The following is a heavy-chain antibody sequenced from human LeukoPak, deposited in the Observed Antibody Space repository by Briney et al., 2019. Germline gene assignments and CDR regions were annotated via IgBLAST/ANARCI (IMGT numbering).Heavy chain of an antibody. D-gene: IGHD6-13*01. Sequence: PSQTLSLTRAVDAGSFSGYYWSWIRQPPGKGLEWIGYIYYSGTTNYNPSLKSRVTILVDTSKNQFSLNLSSVTAADTAVYYCARRGIAAAGYDYWGQGTLVTVSS. J-gene: IGHJ4*02. CDR3: ARRGIAAAGYDY. V-gene: IGHV4-59*08. CDR2: IYYSGTT. CDR1: AGSFSGYY.